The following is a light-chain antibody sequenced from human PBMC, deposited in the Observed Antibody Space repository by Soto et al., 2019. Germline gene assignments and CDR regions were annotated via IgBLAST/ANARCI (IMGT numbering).Light chain of an antibody. Sequence: EIVLTQSPGTLSLSPGERATLSCRASQSVSSIYLAWYQHKPGQAPRLLIYGASSRATGIPDRFSGSGSGTAFPLTISGLEPEDFAGYYCQKYGSSSWPFGRGTTVKSN. V-gene: IGKV3-20*01. J-gene: IGKJ1*01. CDR3: QKYGSSSWP. CDR1: QSVSSIY. CDR2: GAS.